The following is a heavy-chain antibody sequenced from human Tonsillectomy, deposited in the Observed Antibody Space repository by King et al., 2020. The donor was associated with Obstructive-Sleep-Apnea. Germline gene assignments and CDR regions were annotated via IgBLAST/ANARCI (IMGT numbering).Heavy chain of an antibody. CDR3: ARQGSGYSGYDPPEEPLYYFDY. Sequence: QLVQSGAEVKKPGESLKISCKGSGYSFTSYWIGWVRQMPGKGLEWMGSIYPGDSDTRYSPSFQGQVTISADKSISPAYLQWGSLKASDTAMYYFARQGSGYSGYDPPEEPLYYFDYWGQGTLVTVSS. V-gene: IGHV5-51*01. J-gene: IGHJ4*02. CDR1: GYSFTSYW. D-gene: IGHD5-12*01. CDR2: IYPGDSDT.